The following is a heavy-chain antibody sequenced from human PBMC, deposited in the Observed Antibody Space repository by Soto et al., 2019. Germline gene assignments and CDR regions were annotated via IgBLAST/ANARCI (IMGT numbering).Heavy chain of an antibody. CDR3: ARLIGDSWLDS. V-gene: IGHV1-3*01. Sequence: ASVKVSCKASGYTFTSYSMHWVRQAPGQRLEWMGWINAGNGNTKYSQKFQGRVTINPDTSNNHLSLQLDSVTPDDTAVYYCARLIGDSWLDSWGQGTLVTVSS. J-gene: IGHJ5*01. CDR2: INAGNGNT. CDR1: GYTFTSYS. D-gene: IGHD2-8*01.